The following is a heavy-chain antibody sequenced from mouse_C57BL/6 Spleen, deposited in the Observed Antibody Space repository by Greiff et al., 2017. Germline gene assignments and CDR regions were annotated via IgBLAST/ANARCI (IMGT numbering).Heavy chain of an antibody. CDR1: GFTFSDYG. Sequence: EVQLVESGGGLVKPGGSLKVSCAASGFTFSDYGMHWVRQAPEQGLEWVAYISSGSSTIYYADTVKGRFTLSSDNAKKTLILLMTMMRSEDTAMYYCARKGHDGDYWGQGTTLTVSS. CDR3: ARKGHDGDY. D-gene: IGHD2-12*01. CDR2: ISSGSSTI. V-gene: IGHV5-17*01. J-gene: IGHJ2*01.